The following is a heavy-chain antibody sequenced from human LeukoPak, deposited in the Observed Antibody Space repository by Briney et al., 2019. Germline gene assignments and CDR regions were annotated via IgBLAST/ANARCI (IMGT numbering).Heavy chain of an antibody. CDR1: GYTFTSYD. D-gene: IGHD3-10*01. J-gene: IGHJ5*02. V-gene: IGHV1-8*01. Sequence: ASVKVSCKASGYTFTSYDINWVRQATGQGLEWMGWMNPNSGNTGYAQKFQGRVAMTRNTSISTAYMELSSLRSEDTAVYYCAGGNRIKSMVRGVRYSWFDPWGQGTLVTVSS. CDR2: MNPNSGNT. CDR3: AGGNRIKSMVRGVRYSWFDP.